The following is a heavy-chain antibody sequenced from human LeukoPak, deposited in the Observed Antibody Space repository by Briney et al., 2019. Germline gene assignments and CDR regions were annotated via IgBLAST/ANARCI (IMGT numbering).Heavy chain of an antibody. D-gene: IGHD2-15*01. CDR3: ARHARRYNWFDP. J-gene: IGHJ5*02. Sequence: SETLSLTCTVSGGSISSSSYYWGWIRQPPGQGLEWIGSIYYSGSTYYNPSLKSRVTISVDTSKNQFSLKLSSVTAADTAAYYCARHARRYNWFDPWGQGTLVTVSS. V-gene: IGHV4-39*01. CDR2: IYYSGST. CDR1: GGSISSSSYY.